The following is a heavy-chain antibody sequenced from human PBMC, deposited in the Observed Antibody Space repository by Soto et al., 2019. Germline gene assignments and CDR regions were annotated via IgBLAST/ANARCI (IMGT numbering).Heavy chain of an antibody. V-gene: IGHV3-74*01. CDR1: GFTFNTHW. CDR3: ARGGAMGVDY. D-gene: IGHD1-26*01. CDR2: IYFDGITT. J-gene: IGHJ4*02. Sequence: GGSLRLSCTASGFTFNTHWMHWVRQAPGKGLVWVSRIYFDGITTNYADSVKGRLTVSRDNAKNTVYLHVNTLRDEDTAVYYCARGGAMGVDYWGQGTLVTVYS.